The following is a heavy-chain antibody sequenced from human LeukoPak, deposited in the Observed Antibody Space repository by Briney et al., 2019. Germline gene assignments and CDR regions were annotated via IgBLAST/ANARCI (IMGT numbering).Heavy chain of an antibody. CDR2: INHSGST. CDR1: GGSFSGYY. V-gene: IGHV4-34*01. Sequence: SETLSLTCAVYGGSFSGYYWSWIRQPPGKGLEWIGEINHSGSTNYNPSLKSRVTISVDTSKNQFSPKLSSVTAADTAVYYCARSQRYGDYTGSWGQGTLVTVSS. D-gene: IGHD4-17*01. J-gene: IGHJ5*02. CDR3: ARSQRYGDYTGS.